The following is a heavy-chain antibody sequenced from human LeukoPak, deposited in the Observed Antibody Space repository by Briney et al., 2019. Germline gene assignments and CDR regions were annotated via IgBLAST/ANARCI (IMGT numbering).Heavy chain of an antibody. CDR1: GFTFSSYW. D-gene: IGHD3-10*01. J-gene: IGHJ3*02. CDR3: ARDALLWFGELDAFDI. Sequence: GGSLRLSCAASGFTFSSYWMSWVRQAPGKGLEWVANIKQDGSEKYYVDSVKGRFTISRDNAKNSLYLQMNSLRAEDTAVYYCARDALLWFGELDAFDIWGQGTMVTVSS. CDR2: IKQDGSEK. V-gene: IGHV3-7*01.